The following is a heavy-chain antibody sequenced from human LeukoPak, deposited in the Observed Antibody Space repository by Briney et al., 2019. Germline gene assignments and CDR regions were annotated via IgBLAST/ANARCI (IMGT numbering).Heavy chain of an antibody. D-gene: IGHD1-26*01. CDR1: GYTFTDYY. CDR2: VDPEDGET. J-gene: IGHJ6*03. Sequence: RASVKISCKVSGYTFTDYYMHWVQQAPGKGLEWMGLVDPEDGETIYAEKFQGRVTITADTSTDTAYMELSRLRSDDTAVYYCARDQWEPGSYYYYYYMDVWGKGTTVTVSS. V-gene: IGHV1-69-2*01. CDR3: ARDQWEPGSYYYYYYMDV.